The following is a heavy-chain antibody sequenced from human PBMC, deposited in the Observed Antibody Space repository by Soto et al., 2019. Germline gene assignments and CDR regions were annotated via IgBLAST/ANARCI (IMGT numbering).Heavy chain of an antibody. Sequence: QITLKESGPTLVKPTQTLTLTCTFSGFSLSTSGVGVGWIRQPPGKALEWLALIYWDDDKRYSPSLKSRLTITKDTSKNQVVLTMTNMDPVDTATYYCAHSRAVADAYYYYGMDVWGQGTTVTVSS. CDR2: IYWDDDK. CDR1: GFSLSTSGVG. CDR3: AHSRAVADAYYYYGMDV. D-gene: IGHD6-19*01. V-gene: IGHV2-5*02. J-gene: IGHJ6*02.